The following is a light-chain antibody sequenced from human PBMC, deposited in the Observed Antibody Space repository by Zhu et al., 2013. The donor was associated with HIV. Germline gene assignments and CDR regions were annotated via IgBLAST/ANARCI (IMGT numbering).Light chain of an antibody. Sequence: EIVLTQSPGTLSLSPGDRATLSCRTSQSVSSDYIAWYQQKPGQAPRLLIYGASYRATGIPDTFSGSGYGTDFTLTITRLEPEDFAVYYCQLRHSSPRFTFGPGTRVDI. CDR3: QLRHSSPRFT. CDR2: GAS. V-gene: IGKV3-20*01. J-gene: IGKJ3*01. CDR1: QSVSSDY.